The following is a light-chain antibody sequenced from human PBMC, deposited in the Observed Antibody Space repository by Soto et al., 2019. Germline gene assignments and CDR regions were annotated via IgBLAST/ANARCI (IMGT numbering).Light chain of an antibody. Sequence: QSALTQTASVSGSPGQSITISCTGTSSDVGSYNVVSWYQHHPGKAPKLMIYDATKRPSGVSNRFSGSKSGNTASLTISGLQAEDEADYYCCSYAGGNTYVFGSGTKLTVL. CDR1: SSDVGSYNV. CDR3: CSYAGGNTYV. J-gene: IGLJ1*01. V-gene: IGLV2-23*01. CDR2: DAT.